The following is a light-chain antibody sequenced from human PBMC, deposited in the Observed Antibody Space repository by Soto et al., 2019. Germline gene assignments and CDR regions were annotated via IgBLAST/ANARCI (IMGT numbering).Light chain of an antibody. J-gene: IGLJ2*01. V-gene: IGLV2-11*01. CDR1: NSDVGGYNY. CDR3: CSYAGSYTVI. CDR2: DVT. Sequence: QSALTQPRSVSGSPRQSVTISCAGTNSDVGGYNYVSWYQQLPGKAPRLMIYDVTKRPSGVPDRFSGARSGNTASLTISGLQAEDEADYYCCSYAGSYTVIFGGGTQLTVL.